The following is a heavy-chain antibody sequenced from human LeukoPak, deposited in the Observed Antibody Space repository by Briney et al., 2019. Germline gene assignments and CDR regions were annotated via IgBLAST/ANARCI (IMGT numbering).Heavy chain of an antibody. V-gene: IGHV3-30*04. Sequence: PGGSLRLSCAASGFTFSSYAMHWVRQAPGKGLEWVAVISYDGSNKYYADSVKGRFTISRDNSKNTLYLQMNSLRAEDTAVYYCARVSSDSSGYYSVWGQGTLVTVSS. CDR3: ARVSSDSSGYYSV. CDR2: ISYDGSNK. J-gene: IGHJ4*02. CDR1: GFTFSSYA. D-gene: IGHD3-22*01.